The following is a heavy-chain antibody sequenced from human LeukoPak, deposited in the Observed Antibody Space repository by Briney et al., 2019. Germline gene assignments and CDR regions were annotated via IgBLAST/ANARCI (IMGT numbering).Heavy chain of an antibody. CDR3: ARAKPKNMVRGLIMRRESRYYFDY. V-gene: IGHV3-21*01. CDR2: ISSSSSYI. CDR1: GFTLSSYS. D-gene: IGHD3-10*01. Sequence: PGGSLRLSCAASGFTLSSYSMNWVRQAPGKGLEWVSSISSSSSYIYYADSVKGRFTISRDNAKNSLYLQMSSLRADDTAVYYCARAKPKNMVRGLIMRRESRYYFDYWGQGTLVTVSS. J-gene: IGHJ4*02.